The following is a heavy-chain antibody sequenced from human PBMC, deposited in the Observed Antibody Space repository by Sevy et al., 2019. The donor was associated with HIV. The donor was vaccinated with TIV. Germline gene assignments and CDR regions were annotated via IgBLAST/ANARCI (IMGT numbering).Heavy chain of an antibody. CDR1: GFTFSSYA. V-gene: IGHV3-23*01. D-gene: IGHD3-22*01. J-gene: IGHJ5*02. Sequence: GGSLRLSCAASGFTFSSYAMSWVRQAPGKGLEWVSAISGSGGSTYYADSVKGRFTISRDNAKNTLYLKMNSLRAEDTAVYYCAKDLSSGYNQGWFDPWGQGTLVTVSS. CDR3: AKDLSSGYNQGWFDP. CDR2: ISGSGGST.